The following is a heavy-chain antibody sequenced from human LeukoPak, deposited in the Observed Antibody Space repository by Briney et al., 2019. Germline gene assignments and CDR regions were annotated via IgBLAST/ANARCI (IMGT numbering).Heavy chain of an antibody. V-gene: IGHV4-38-2*02. CDR2: IYHSGST. J-gene: IGHJ4*02. Sequence: SETLFLTCTVSGYSISSGYYGAWIRRPPGKGLEWLGSIYHSGSTYYHPSLKSRFTISVDTSKNQFSLKLSPVIAADTAVYYCARVGVDYSGNIIKYYFDYWGQGTLVTVSS. D-gene: IGHD4-23*01. CDR3: ARVGVDYSGNIIKYYFDY. CDR1: GYSISSGYY.